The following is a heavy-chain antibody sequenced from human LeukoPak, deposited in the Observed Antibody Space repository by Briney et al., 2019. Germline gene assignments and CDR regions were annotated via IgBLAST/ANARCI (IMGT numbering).Heavy chain of an antibody. CDR3: IADTPVFAPSDFDY. Sequence: GGSLRLSCAASGFSFYLAWMNWVRQAPGKGLEWVGRIKGQPDGGTTDYAAPVRGRFTISRDDSRNTLYLQMNSLKTEDTAVYYCIADTPVFAPSDFDYWGQGTLVTVSS. D-gene: IGHD6-6*01. CDR1: GFSFYLAW. V-gene: IGHV3-15*01. CDR2: IKGQPDGGTT. J-gene: IGHJ4*02.